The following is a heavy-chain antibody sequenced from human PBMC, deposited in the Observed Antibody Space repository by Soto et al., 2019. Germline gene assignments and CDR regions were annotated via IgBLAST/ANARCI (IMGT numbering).Heavy chain of an antibody. Sequence: ASVKVSCKAAGYFFTSYGISWVRQAPGQGLEWMGWISPYNGKTKYAQNFQGRVTMTTDTSTYTAYMEVRSLRSGGPAVYYCARDFGGDLIAPGAVFDYWGQGTLVTVSS. CDR1: GYFFTSYG. D-gene: IGHD2-21*02. CDR2: ISPYNGKT. J-gene: IGHJ4*02. CDR3: ARDFGGDLIAPGAVFDY. V-gene: IGHV1-18*04.